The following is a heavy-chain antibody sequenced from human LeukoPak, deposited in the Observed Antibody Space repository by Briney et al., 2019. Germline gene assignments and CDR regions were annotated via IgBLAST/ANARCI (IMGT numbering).Heavy chain of an antibody. CDR3: AKGNSGYYYDY. D-gene: IGHD3-22*01. CDR2: IRDNGATT. Sequence: PGASLRLSCAASGFTFSSYSMSWVRQAPGKGLEWVSSIRDNGATTYHADSVKGRFTISRDNSKNTAYLQMNSLRAEDTAVYFCAKGNSGYYYDYWDQGTLVTVSS. V-gene: IGHV3-23*01. CDR1: GFTFSSYS. J-gene: IGHJ4*02.